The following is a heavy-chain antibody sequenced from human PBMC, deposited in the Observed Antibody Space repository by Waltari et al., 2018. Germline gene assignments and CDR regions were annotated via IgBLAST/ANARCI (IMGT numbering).Heavy chain of an antibody. CDR3: ARDPRDGYNPDAFDI. D-gene: IGHD5-12*01. CDR2: IYYSGST. Sequence: QVQLQESGPGLVKPSETLSLTCTVSGGSISSYYWRWIRQPPGKGLEWIGYIYYSGSTNYNPSRKSRVTISVDTSKNQFSLKLSAVTAADTAVYYCARDPRDGYNPDAFDIWGQGTMVTVSS. CDR1: GGSISSYY. J-gene: IGHJ3*02. V-gene: IGHV4-59*01.